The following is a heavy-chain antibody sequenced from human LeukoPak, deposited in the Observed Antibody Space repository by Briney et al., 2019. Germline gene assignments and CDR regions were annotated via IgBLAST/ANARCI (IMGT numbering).Heavy chain of an antibody. D-gene: IGHD2-2*01. CDR3: ARGGAGLVVVPAARFDP. CDR1: GYTFTSYD. V-gene: IGHV1-8*01. Sequence: VASVKVSCKASGYTFTSYDINWVRQATGQGLEWMGWMNPNSGNTGYAQEFQGRVTMTRNTSISTAYMELSSLRSEDTAVYYCARGGAGLVVVPAARFDPWGQGTLVTVSS. J-gene: IGHJ5*02. CDR2: MNPNSGNT.